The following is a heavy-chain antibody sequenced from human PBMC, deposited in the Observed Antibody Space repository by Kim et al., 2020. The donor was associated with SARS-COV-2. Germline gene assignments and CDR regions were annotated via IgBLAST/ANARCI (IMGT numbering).Heavy chain of an antibody. CDR3: ARDRRVGATGPFDY. V-gene: IGHV3-11*01. D-gene: IGHD1-26*01. J-gene: IGHJ4*02. Sequence: ADSVKGRFTITRDNDENSLYLQMNSLRAEDTAVYYCARDRRVGATGPFDYWGQGTLVTVSS.